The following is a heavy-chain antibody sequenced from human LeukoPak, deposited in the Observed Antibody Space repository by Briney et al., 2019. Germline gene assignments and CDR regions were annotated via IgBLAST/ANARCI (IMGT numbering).Heavy chain of an antibody. CDR2: IYYSGST. CDR1: GGSISSGDYY. V-gene: IGHV4-30-4*01. Sequence: SETLSLTCTVSGGSISSGDYYWSWIRQHPGKGLEWVGYIYYSGSTSYNPSLKGRVSISVDTSKNQFSLKLSSVTAADTAVYYCARNWVSGSPRFYYYGMDVWGQGTTVTVSS. CDR3: ARNWVSGSPRFYYYGMDV. D-gene: IGHD1-26*01. J-gene: IGHJ6*02.